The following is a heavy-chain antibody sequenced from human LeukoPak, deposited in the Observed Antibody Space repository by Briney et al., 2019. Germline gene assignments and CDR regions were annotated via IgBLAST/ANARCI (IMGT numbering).Heavy chain of an antibody. J-gene: IGHJ4*02. D-gene: IGHD6-13*01. CDR3: ARARWLYSRLYYFDY. Sequence: PSETLSLTCTVSGGFISSYYWSWIRQPPGKGLEWIGYIYYSGSTNYNPSLRSRVTISVDTSKNQFSLKLSSVTAADTAVYYCARARWLYSRLYYFDYWGQGTLVTVSS. CDR2: IYYSGST. CDR1: GGFISSYY. V-gene: IGHV4-59*01.